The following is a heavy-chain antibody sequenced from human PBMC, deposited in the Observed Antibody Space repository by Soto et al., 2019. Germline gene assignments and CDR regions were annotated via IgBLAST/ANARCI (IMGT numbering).Heavy chain of an antibody. V-gene: IGHV3-23*01. CDR3: AKGQAGNVLRFFGRFDP. CDR1: GFTFSSYA. Sequence: GGSLRLSCAASGFTFSSYAMSWVRQAPGKGLEWVSAISGSGGSTYYADSVKGRFTISRDNSKNTLYLQMNSLRAEDTAVYYCAKGQAGNVLRFFGRFDPWGQGTLVTVSS. D-gene: IGHD3-3*01. CDR2: ISGSGGST. J-gene: IGHJ5*02.